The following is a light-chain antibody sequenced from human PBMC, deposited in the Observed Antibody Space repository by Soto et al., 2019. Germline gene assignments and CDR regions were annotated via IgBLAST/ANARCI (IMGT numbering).Light chain of an antibody. CDR2: GTS. Sequence: DIQMTQSPSSLSASVGDRVTLTCRASQSISKYLNWYKVKSGKGPKLLIYGTSTLQSGVTSRFSGSGSETHFTLTLSNLQPEDFAVYYCQQGYSPLLTFGGGTRVEIK. CDR3: QQGYSPLLT. J-gene: IGKJ4*01. V-gene: IGKV1-39*01. CDR1: QSISKY.